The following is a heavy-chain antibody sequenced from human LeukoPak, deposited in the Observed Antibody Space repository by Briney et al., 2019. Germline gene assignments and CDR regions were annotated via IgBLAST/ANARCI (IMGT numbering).Heavy chain of an antibody. D-gene: IGHD4-17*01. J-gene: IGHJ1*01. Sequence: PGGSLRLSCAASVFTFSSYAMSWVRQAPGKGLEWVSAISGSGGSTYYADSVKGRFTISRDNSKNTLYLQMNSLRAEDTAVYYCAKDPSSSTYGAEYFQHWGQGTLVTVSS. CDR3: AKDPSSSTYGAEYFQH. V-gene: IGHV3-23*01. CDR1: VFTFSSYA. CDR2: ISGSGGST.